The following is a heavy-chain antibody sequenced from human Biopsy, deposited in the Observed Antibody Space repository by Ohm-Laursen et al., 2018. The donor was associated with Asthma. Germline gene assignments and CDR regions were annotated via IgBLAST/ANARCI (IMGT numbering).Heavy chain of an antibody. CDR2: IWFDGSNK. D-gene: IGHD3-10*01. J-gene: IGHJ4*02. CDR3: GRERSYMVDY. CDR1: GFTFGSSG. V-gene: IGHV3-33*01. Sequence: SLRLSCAASGFTFGSSGLHWVRQAPGKGLEWVADIWFDGSNKHYADSVKGRFTISRDNSKNTLYLQMNSLRAEDTALYYCGRERSYMVDYWGQGTLVIVSS.